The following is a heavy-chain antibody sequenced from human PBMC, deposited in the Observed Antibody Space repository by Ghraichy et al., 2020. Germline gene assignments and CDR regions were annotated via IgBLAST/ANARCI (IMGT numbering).Heavy chain of an antibody. J-gene: IGHJ6*02. CDR1: GGSISSSSYY. Sequence: SETLSLTCTVSGGSISSSSYYWGWIRQPPGKGLEWIGSIYYSGSTYYNPSLKSRVTISVDTSKNQFSLKLSSVTAADTAVYYCARHRGPGGVRSYGFNYYYYYGMDVWGQGTTVTVSS. CDR3: ARHRGPGGVRSYGFNYYYYYGMDV. CDR2: IYYSGST. D-gene: IGHD5-18*01. V-gene: IGHV4-39*01.